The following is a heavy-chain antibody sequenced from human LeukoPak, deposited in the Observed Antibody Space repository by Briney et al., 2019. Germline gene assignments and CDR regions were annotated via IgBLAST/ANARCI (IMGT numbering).Heavy chain of an antibody. CDR3: AKPLGYCSGGSCHDAFDI. Sequence: SGGSLRLSCAASGFTFSSYAMSWVRQAPGKGLEWVAVISYDGSNKYYAGSVKGRFTISRDNSKNTLYLQMNSLRAEDTAVYYCAKPLGYCSGGSCHDAFDIWGQGTMVTVSS. D-gene: IGHD2-15*01. CDR2: ISYDGSNK. V-gene: IGHV3-30*18. CDR1: GFTFSSYA. J-gene: IGHJ3*02.